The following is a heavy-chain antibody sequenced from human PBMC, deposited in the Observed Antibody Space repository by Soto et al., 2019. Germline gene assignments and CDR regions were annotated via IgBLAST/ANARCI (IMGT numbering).Heavy chain of an antibody. Sequence: ASVKVSCKASGYSFTDYHIHWVRQAPGQGLEWLGRINPKSGGTSTAQKFQGWVTMTTDTSISTASMELTRLTSDDTAIYYCARGDSTDCSNGVCSFLYNHGMDVWGQGTMVTVSS. D-gene: IGHD2-8*01. CDR1: GYSFTDYH. J-gene: IGHJ6*02. CDR3: ARGDSTDCSNGVCSFLYNHGMDV. V-gene: IGHV1-2*04. CDR2: INPKSGGT.